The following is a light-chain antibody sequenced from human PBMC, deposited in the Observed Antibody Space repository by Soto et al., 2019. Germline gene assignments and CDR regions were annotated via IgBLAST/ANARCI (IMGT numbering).Light chain of an antibody. CDR2: DAS. V-gene: IGKV1-5*01. J-gene: IGKJ2*01. CDR1: QSISSW. CDR3: QQYNSYRVT. Sequence: DSQMTQSPSTLSASVGDRVTITCRASQSISSWLAWYQQKPGKATKLLIYDASSLESGVPSRFSGSGSGTEFTLTISSLQHDDFATYYCQQYNSYRVTFGQGTKLEIK.